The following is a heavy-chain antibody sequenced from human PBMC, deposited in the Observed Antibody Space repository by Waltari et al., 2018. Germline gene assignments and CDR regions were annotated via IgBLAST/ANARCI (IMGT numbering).Heavy chain of an antibody. V-gene: IGHV4-31*03. Sequence: QVQLQESGPGLVKPSQTLSLTCTVSGGSISSGGYYWSWIRQHPGKGLEWIGYIYYSGSTYYNPSLKSRVTIAVDTSKNQFSLKRSSVTAADTAVYYWARGGYSGLSGFFDYWGQGTLVTVSS. CDR2: IYYSGST. CDR3: ARGGYSGLSGFFDY. CDR1: GGSISSGGYY. J-gene: IGHJ4*02. D-gene: IGHD5-12*01.